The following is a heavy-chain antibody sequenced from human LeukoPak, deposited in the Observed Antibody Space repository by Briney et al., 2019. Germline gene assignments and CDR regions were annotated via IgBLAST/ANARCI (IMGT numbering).Heavy chain of an antibody. CDR3: ARCRRDGSSWHPVYYYYYMDV. Sequence: GSLRLSCAASGFTFSSYSMNWIRQPPGKGLEWIGEIDHRGSTNYNPSLRSRVTISVDTSKNQFSLKLSSVTAADTAVYYCARCRRDGSSWHPVYYYYYMDVWGKGTTVTVSS. V-gene: IGHV4-34*01. D-gene: IGHD6-13*01. CDR1: GFTFSSYS. J-gene: IGHJ6*03. CDR2: IDHRGST.